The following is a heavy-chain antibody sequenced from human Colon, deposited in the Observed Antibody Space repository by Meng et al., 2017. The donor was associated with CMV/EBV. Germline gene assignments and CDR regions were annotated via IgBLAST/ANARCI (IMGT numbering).Heavy chain of an antibody. V-gene: IGHV3-48*03. J-gene: IGHJ4*02. CDR2: ISSSGSSI. CDR3: AREGPQTSDFWSNYYKPLDY. D-gene: IGHD3-3*01. CDR1: GFGFSKYE. Sequence: GGSLRLSCAATGFGFSKYEMNWLRQDPGKGLEWISYISSSGSSIYYADSVEGRFTISRDNAKSSLYLEMTGLRGEDTAVYYCAREGPQTSDFWSNYYKPLDYWGQGTLVTVSS.